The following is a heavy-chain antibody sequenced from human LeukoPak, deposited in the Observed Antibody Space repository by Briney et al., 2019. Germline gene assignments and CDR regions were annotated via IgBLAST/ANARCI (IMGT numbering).Heavy chain of an antibody. Sequence: GGSLRLSCEASGFTFSTYNMNWVRQAPGKRLEWVSSITSSSSYVFYADSVKGRFTISRDNAKNSLYLQMNSLRAEDTAVYYCARVPYYYYYMDVWGKGTTVTVSS. J-gene: IGHJ6*03. V-gene: IGHV3-21*01. CDR3: ARVPYYYYYMDV. CDR1: GFTFSTYN. CDR2: ITSSSSYV.